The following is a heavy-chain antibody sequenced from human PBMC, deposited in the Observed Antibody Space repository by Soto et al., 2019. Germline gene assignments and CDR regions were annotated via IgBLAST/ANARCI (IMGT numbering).Heavy chain of an antibody. Sequence: PGESLKISCKGSGYSFTSYWIGWVRQMPGKGLEWMGIIYPGDSDTRYSPSFQGQVTISADKSISTAYLQWSSLKASDTAMYYCARTERSIAAAWAFDIWGKGTMVTVSS. CDR1: GYSFTSYW. V-gene: IGHV5-51*01. CDR2: IYPGDSDT. D-gene: IGHD6-13*01. J-gene: IGHJ3*02. CDR3: ARTERSIAAAWAFDI.